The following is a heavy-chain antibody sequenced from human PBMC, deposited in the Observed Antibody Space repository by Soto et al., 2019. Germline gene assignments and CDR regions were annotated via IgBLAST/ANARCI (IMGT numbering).Heavy chain of an antibody. CDR2: ISGSGGST. CDR1: GFTFSSYA. Sequence: GGSLRLSCAASGFTFSSYAMSWVRQAPGKGLEWVSAISGSGGSTYYADSVKGRFTISRDNSKNTLYLQMNSLRAEDTAVYYCAKDPRPRGYSYGLEVYWGQGTLVTVSS. CDR3: AKDPRPRGYSYGLEVY. J-gene: IGHJ4*02. D-gene: IGHD5-18*01. V-gene: IGHV3-23*01.